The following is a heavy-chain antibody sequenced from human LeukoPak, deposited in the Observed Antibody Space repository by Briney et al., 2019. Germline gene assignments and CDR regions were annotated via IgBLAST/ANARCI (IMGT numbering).Heavy chain of an antibody. J-gene: IGHJ5*02. V-gene: IGHV3-48*03. CDR2: ISIGGDTR. Sequence: GGSLRLSCAASGFRFSNYEMDWVRQAPGKGLEWVSYISIGGDTRHYADSVKDRFTISRDNAKNSVYLQMNSLRAEDTAVYFCASLWELTMAWGQGTLVTVSS. D-gene: IGHD3-16*01. CDR3: ASLWELTMA. CDR1: GFRFSNYE.